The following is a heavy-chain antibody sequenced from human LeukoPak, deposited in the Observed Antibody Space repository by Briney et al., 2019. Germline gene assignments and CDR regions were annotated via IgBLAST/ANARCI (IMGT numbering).Heavy chain of an antibody. Sequence: GGSLRLSCAASGFTFSSYSMNWVRQAPGKGLEWVSYISSSGSTIYYADSVKGRFTISRDNAKNSLYLQMNSLRAEDTAVYYCAREYSSGWYAGHWFDPWGQGTLVTVSS. CDR2: ISSSGSTI. CDR1: GFTFSSYS. J-gene: IGHJ5*02. V-gene: IGHV3-48*04. CDR3: AREYSSGWYAGHWFDP. D-gene: IGHD6-19*01.